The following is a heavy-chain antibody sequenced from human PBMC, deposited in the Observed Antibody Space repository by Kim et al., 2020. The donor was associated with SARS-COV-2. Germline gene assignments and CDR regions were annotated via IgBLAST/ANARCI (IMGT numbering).Heavy chain of an antibody. CDR3: ARDRWSRIRGVTYSYSGMDV. Sequence: GGSLRLSCAASGFTFSSCSMHWVRQAPGKGLEWVAGISYDGSKKNYADSVKGRFTISRDNSKNTLYLQMNSLRAEDTALYYCARDRWSRIRGVTYSYSGMDVWGPGTTVTVS. CDR1: GFTFSSCS. CDR2: ISYDGSKK. D-gene: IGHD3-10*01. J-gene: IGHJ6*02. V-gene: IGHV3-30-3*01.